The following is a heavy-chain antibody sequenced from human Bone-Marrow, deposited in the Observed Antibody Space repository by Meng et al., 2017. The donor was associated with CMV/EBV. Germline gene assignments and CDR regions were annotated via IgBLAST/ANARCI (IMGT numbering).Heavy chain of an antibody. CDR2: ISGSGGST. Sequence: GESLKISCAASGFTFSSYAMSWVRQAPGKGLEWVSAISGSGGSTYYADSVKGRFTISRDNSKNTLYLQMNSLRAEDTAVYYCAKGLVGVVVIAIWFDYWGQGTRVTVSS. CDR3: AKGLVGVVVIAIWFDY. V-gene: IGHV3-23*01. D-gene: IGHD2-21*01. J-gene: IGHJ4*02. CDR1: GFTFSSYA.